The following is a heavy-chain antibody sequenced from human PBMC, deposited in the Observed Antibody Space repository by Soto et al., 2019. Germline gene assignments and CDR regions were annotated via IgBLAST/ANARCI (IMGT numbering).Heavy chain of an antibody. Sequence: GGSLRLSCAASGFTFSSYWMHRVRQAPGKGLVWVSRINSDGSSTSYADSVKGRFTISRDNAKNTLYLQMNSLRAEDTAVYYCARGYDYIWGSYLDFDYWGQGTLVTVSS. D-gene: IGHD3-16*02. CDR3: ARGYDYIWGSYLDFDY. J-gene: IGHJ4*02. CDR1: GFTFSSYW. CDR2: INSDGSST. V-gene: IGHV3-74*01.